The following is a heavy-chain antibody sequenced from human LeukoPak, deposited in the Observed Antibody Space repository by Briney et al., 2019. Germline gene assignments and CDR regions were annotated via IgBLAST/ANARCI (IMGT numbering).Heavy chain of an antibody. Sequence: PSETLSLTCSVSGGSINGYSWTWIRQPPGMRLEGVGHISYTGTTNYNPSLTTRVAISVDTSKNQFSLKLTSVTAADTAMYFCARLGGNWNSPGRDYWGQGTLVTVSS. J-gene: IGHJ4*02. D-gene: IGHD3-10*01. CDR3: ARLGGNWNSPGRDY. CDR2: ISYTGTT. V-gene: IGHV4-59*08. CDR1: GGSINGYS.